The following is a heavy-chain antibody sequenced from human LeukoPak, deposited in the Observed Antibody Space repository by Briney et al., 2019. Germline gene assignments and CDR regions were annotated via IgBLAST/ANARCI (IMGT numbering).Heavy chain of an antibody. V-gene: IGHV3-23*01. CDR1: GFTLRTYD. J-gene: IGHJ6*02. CDR3: AKGARFGRSPGRHYYYGMDV. Sequence: GGSLRLSCAGSGFTLRTYDMSWVRQAPGKGLEWVSSMSCTDGSTYYADSVKGRFSISRDNSKDTLSLQMNSLRGEDSAVYYCAKGARFGRSPGRHYYYGMDVWGQGTTVTVSS. D-gene: IGHD3-16*01. CDR2: MSCTDGST.